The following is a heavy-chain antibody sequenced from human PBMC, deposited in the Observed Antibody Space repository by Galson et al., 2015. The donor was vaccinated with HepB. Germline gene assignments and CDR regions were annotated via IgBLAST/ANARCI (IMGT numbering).Heavy chain of an antibody. CDR3: ARDPMRIQRYDGYYYDYYGMDV. CDR1: GFPFSSYD. D-gene: IGHD2-2*01. V-gene: IGHV3-48*01. Sequence: SLRLSFAVSGFPFSSYDMNWVRQAPGKGLEWVSSLSSSGRPLSSADSVTGRFTISRDNSTPSLYLQMTSLRAEDTAVSSGARDPMRIQRYDGYYYDYYGMDVWGQGTTVTVSS. J-gene: IGHJ6*02. CDR2: LSSSGRPL.